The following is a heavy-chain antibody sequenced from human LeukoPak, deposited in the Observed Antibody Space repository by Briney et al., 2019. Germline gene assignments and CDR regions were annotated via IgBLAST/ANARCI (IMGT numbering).Heavy chain of an antibody. CDR2: ISAYNGNT. CDR3: ARVSTVVTPSVANYYYYYMDV. Sequence: ASVKVSCKASGYTFTSYGVSWVRQAPGQGLEWMGWISAYNGNTNYAQKLQGRATMTTDTSTSTAYMELRSLRSDDTAVYYCARVSTVVTPSVANYYYYYMDVWGKGTTVTVSS. CDR1: GYTFTSYG. J-gene: IGHJ6*03. D-gene: IGHD4-23*01. V-gene: IGHV1-18*01.